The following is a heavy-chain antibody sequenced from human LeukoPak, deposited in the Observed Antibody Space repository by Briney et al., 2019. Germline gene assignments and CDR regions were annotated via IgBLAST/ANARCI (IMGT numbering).Heavy chain of an antibody. CDR2: ISYDGSNK. J-gene: IGHJ4*02. CDR1: GFTLSNYG. CDR3: AKVALAGTDYFDY. V-gene: IGHV3-30*18. Sequence: GGSLRLSCAASGFTLSNYGMQWVRQAPGKGLEWVAVISYDGSNKYYADSVKGRFTISRDNSKNTLYLQMNSLIPEDTSVYYCAKVALAGTDYFDYWGEGTLVTVSS. D-gene: IGHD6-19*01.